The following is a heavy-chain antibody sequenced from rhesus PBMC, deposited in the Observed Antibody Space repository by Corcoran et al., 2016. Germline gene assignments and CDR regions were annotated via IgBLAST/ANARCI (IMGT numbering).Heavy chain of an antibody. D-gene: IGHD2-2*01. CDR2: ISYTVKTI. J-gene: IGHJ4*01. CDR1: GFTFSSYD. CDR3: TRAAGYLYFDY. V-gene: IGHV3-136*01. Sequence: EVQLVESGGGLVQPGGSLRLSCAASGFTFSSYDMSWVRQAPGKGLEWVSYISYTVKTIYDADTVKGRFTISRDNVKNSLSLQMSSLRAEDTAVYYCTRAAGYLYFDYWGQGVLVTVSS.